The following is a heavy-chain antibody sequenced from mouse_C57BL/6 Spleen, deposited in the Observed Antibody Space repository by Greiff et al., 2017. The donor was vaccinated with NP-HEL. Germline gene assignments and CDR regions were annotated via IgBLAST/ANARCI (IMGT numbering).Heavy chain of an antibody. CDR2: IYPRSGNT. J-gene: IGHJ2*01. Sequence: VKLQQSGAELARPGASVKLSCKASGYTFTSYGISWVKQRTGQGLEWIGEIYPRSGNTYYNEKFKGKATLTADKSSSTAYMELRSLTSEDSAVYFCARSSTLYGPFDYWGQGTTLTVSS. V-gene: IGHV1-81*01. D-gene: IGHD1-1*02. CDR3: ARSSTLYGPFDY. CDR1: GYTFTSYG.